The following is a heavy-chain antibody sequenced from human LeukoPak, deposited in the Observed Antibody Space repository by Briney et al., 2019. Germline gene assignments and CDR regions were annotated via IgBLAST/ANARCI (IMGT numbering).Heavy chain of an antibody. J-gene: IGHJ5*02. D-gene: IGHD1-7*01. Sequence: PGGSLRLSCAASGFTFGDYYMSWIRQAPGKGLEWVSYISSSGSTIYYADSVKGRFTISRDNAKNSLYLQMNSLRAEDTAVYYCAREISTGTILFDPWGQGTLVTVSS. CDR2: ISSSGSTI. CDR3: AREISTGTILFDP. CDR1: GFTFGDYY. V-gene: IGHV3-11*01.